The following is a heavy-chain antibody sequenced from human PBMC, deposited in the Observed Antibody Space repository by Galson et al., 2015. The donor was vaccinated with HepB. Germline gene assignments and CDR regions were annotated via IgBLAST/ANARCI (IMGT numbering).Heavy chain of an antibody. CDR1: GYTFTSYA. J-gene: IGHJ4*02. CDR2: INAGNGNT. D-gene: IGHD2-2*01. CDR3: ARDQFEVVPAALDY. V-gene: IGHV1-3*01. Sequence: SVKVSCKASGYTFTSYAMHWVRQAPGQRLEWMGWINAGNGNTKYSQKFQGRVTITRDTSAGTAYMELSSLRSEDTAVYYCARDQFEVVPAALDYWGQGTLVTVSS.